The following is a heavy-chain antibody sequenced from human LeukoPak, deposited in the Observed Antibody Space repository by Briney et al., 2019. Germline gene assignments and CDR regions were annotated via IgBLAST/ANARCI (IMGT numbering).Heavy chain of an antibody. J-gene: IGHJ5*02. CDR2: ISAYNGNT. D-gene: IGHD5-12*01. V-gene: IGHV1-18*01. Sequence: ASAKVSCKASGYTFTSYGISWVRQAPGQGLEWMGWISAYNGNTNYAQKLQGRVTMTTDTSTSTAYMELRSLRSDDTAVYYCARGFGGYDPQGWFDPWGQGTLVTVSS. CDR1: GYTFTSYG. CDR3: ARGFGGYDPQGWFDP.